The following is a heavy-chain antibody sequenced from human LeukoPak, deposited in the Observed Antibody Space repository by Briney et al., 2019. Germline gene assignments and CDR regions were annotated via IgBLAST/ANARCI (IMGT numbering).Heavy chain of an antibody. D-gene: IGHD6-13*01. CDR2: IYYSGRT. Sequence: SETLSLTCTVSGGSISSYYWSWVRQPPGKGLEWIGYIYYSGRTNYNASLKSRVNISVDKSKNKFSLKMSCVTAEDTAVYYCGKDSSSSWFDPWGQGTLVTVSS. J-gene: IGHJ5*02. CDR1: GGSISSYY. V-gene: IGHV4-59*01. CDR3: GKDSSSSWFDP.